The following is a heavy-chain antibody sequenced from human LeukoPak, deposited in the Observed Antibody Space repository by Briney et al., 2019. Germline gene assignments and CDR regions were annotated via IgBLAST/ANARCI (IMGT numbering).Heavy chain of an antibody. CDR2: IKSKTDGGTT. D-gene: IGHD3-3*02. J-gene: IGHJ4*02. V-gene: IGHV3-15*01. CDR1: GFTFSNAW. CDR3: ATPSPHFWGGSDYFDY. Sequence: GGSLRLSCAASGFTFSNAWMSWVRQAPGKGLEWVGRIKSKTDGGTTDYAAPVKGRFTISRDDSKNTLFLQMNTLKTEDTAVYYCATPSPHFWGGSDYFDYWGQGTLVTVSS.